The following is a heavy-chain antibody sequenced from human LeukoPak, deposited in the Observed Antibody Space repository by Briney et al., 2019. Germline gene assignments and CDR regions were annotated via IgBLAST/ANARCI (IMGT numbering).Heavy chain of an antibody. D-gene: IGHD1-26*01. V-gene: IGHV4-39*01. CDR3: ARQHDDSGSYH. J-gene: IGHJ5*02. CDR1: GSSISSYY. CDR2: IYYSGST. Sequence: SETLSLTCTVSGSSISSYYWSWIRQPPGKGLEWIGSIYYSGSTYYNPSLKSRVTISVDTSKNQFSLKLSSVTAADTAVYYCARQHDDSGSYHWGQGTLVTVSS.